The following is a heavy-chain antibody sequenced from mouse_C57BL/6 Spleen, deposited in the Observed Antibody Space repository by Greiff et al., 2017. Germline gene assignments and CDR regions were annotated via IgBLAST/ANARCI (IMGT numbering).Heavy chain of an antibody. Sequence: VQLKESGGDLVKPGGSLKLSCAASGFTFSSYGMSWVRQTPDKRLEWVATISSGGSYTYYPDSVKGRFTISRDNAKNTLYLQMSSLKSEDTAMYYCARQTTVVANWYFDVWGTGTTVTVSS. D-gene: IGHD1-1*01. CDR1: GFTFSSYG. J-gene: IGHJ1*03. CDR2: ISSGGSYT. CDR3: ARQTTVVANWYFDV. V-gene: IGHV5-6*01.